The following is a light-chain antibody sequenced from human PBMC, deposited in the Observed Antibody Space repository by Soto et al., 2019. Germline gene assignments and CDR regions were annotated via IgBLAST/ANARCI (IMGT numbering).Light chain of an antibody. CDR1: QSVSSD. J-gene: IGKJ3*01. V-gene: IGKV3-15*01. CDR2: GAS. CDR3: QQRSLGT. Sequence: EIVMTQSPATLSVSPGERATLSCRASQSVSSDLAWYQQKPGQAPRLLIYGASTRATGIPARFSGSGSGTDFTLTISGLEPEDVAVYYCQQRSLGTFGPGTKVDIK.